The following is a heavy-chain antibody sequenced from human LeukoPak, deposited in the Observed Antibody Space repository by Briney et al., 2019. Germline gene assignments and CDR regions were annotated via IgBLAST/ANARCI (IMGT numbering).Heavy chain of an antibody. D-gene: IGHD1-26*01. J-gene: IGHJ4*02. V-gene: IGHV3-23*01. CDR1: GFTFSAYA. Sequence: GSLRLSCEASGFTFSAYAMTWVRQAPGKGLEWVSAISGSGGSTYYADSVKGRFTISRDNSKNTLYLQINGLRAEDTAVYYCARDRSTTAVDYWGQGTLVTVSS. CDR2: ISGSGGST. CDR3: ARDRSTTAVDY.